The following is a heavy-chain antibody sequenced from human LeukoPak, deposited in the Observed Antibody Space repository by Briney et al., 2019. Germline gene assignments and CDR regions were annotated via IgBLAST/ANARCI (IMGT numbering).Heavy chain of an antibody. CDR2: IIPIFGTA. CDR3: ARDPEHYYDILTGYYTPTYYFDY. Sequence: GASVKVSCKASGGTFGSYAISWVRQAPGQGLEWMGGIIPIFGTANYAQKFQGRVTITTDESTSTAYMELSSLRSEDTAVYYCARDPEHYYDILTGYYTPTYYFDYWGQGTLVTVSS. J-gene: IGHJ4*02. CDR1: GGTFGSYA. V-gene: IGHV1-69*05. D-gene: IGHD3-9*01.